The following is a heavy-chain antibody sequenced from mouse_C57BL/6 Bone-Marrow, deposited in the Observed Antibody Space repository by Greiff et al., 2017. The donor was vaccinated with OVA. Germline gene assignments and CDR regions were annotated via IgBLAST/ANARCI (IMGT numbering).Heavy chain of an antibody. CDR1: GFTFSSYG. J-gene: IGHJ4*01. Sequence: EVHLVESGGDLVKPGGSLKLSCAASGFTFSSYGMSWVRQTPDKRLEWVATISSGGSYTYYPDSVKGRFTISRDNAKNTLYLQMSSLKSEDTAMYYCARPLYYYGSSYSAMDYWGQGTSVTVSS. D-gene: IGHD1-1*01. CDR2: ISSGGSYT. V-gene: IGHV5-6*01. CDR3: ARPLYYYGSSYSAMDY.